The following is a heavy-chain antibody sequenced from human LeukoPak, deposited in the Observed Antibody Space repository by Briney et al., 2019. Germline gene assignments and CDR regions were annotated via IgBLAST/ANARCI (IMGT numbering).Heavy chain of an antibody. CDR2: IIPILGIA. CDR3: ARDRNYYDSSCYLY. CDR1: GGTFSSYA. D-gene: IGHD3-22*01. J-gene: IGHJ4*02. V-gene: IGHV1-69*04. Sequence: SSVKDSCKATGGTFSSYAISWVRQAPGQGLEWMGRIIPILGIAYDAQKFQGRVTITADKSTSTAYMELSSLRSEDTAVYYCARDRNYYDSSCYLYWGQGTLVTV.